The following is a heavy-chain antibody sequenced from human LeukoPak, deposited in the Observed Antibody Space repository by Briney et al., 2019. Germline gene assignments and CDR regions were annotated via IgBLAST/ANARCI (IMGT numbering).Heavy chain of an antibody. D-gene: IGHD1-26*01. CDR2: VSKTGDT. CDR3: ARRGAPSKLYYLDS. Sequence: SETLSLTCTVSGGSLTTHYWAWLRQPPGKGLEWIGFVSKTGDTNSNPSLKSRVTISVDTSKNTFSLQLSSLTAADTAVYFCARRGAPSKLYYLDSWGRGTLVTVSS. CDR1: GGSLTTHY. J-gene: IGHJ4*02. V-gene: IGHV4-59*08.